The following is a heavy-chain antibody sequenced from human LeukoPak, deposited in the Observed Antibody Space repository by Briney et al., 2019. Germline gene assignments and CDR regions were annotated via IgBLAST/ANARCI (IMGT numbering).Heavy chain of an antibody. CDR3: VLMVRDGYYGMDV. V-gene: IGHV4-4*07. D-gene: IGHD3-10*01. CDR2: IYTSGST. CDR1: GGSISSYY. J-gene: IGHJ6*02. Sequence: SGTLSLTCTVSGGSISSYYWSWIRQPAGKGLEWIGRIYTSGSTNYNPSLKSRVTMSVDTSKNQFSLKLSSVTAADTAVYYCVLMVRDGYYGMDVWGQGTTVTVSS.